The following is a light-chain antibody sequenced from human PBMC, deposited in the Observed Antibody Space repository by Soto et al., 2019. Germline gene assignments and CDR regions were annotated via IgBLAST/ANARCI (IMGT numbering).Light chain of an antibody. V-gene: IGKV3-15*01. CDR1: QNVGRN. CDR2: GTS. CDR3: QQYNNWPPMST. J-gene: IGKJ2*01. Sequence: EIVMTQSPDTLSVSPGEIATLSCRASQNVGRNVAWYQQRPGQAPRLLIHGTSTRAADIPARFSGSVSGTEFTLTINSLQPEDFVIYYCQQYNNWPPMSTFGQGTKL.